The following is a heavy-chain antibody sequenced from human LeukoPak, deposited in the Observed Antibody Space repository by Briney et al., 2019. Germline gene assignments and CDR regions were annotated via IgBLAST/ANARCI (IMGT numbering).Heavy chain of an antibody. Sequence: GGSLRHSCAASGFTFSSYSMNWVRQAPGKGVQWVSSISSSSSYIYYADSVKGRFTISRGNAKNSLYLQMNSLIAEDTAVYYCARDQLLWLGAQSYYYIDVWGKGTTVTVSS. V-gene: IGHV3-21*01. J-gene: IGHJ6*03. CDR1: GFTFSSYS. CDR3: ARDQLLWLGAQSYYYIDV. D-gene: IGHD3-10*01. CDR2: ISSSSSYI.